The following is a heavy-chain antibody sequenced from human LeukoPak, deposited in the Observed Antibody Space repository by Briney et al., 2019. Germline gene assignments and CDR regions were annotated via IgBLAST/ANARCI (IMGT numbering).Heavy chain of an antibody. CDR1: GFTFSSYG. CDR2: ISYDGSNK. V-gene: IGHV3-30*18. CDR3: AKDGSTIFGVGPLC. J-gene: IGHJ4*02. Sequence: GRSLRLSCAASGFTFSSYGMHWVRQAPGKGLEWVAVISYDGSNKYYADSVKGRFTISRDNSKNTLYLQMNSLRAEDTAVYYCAKDGSTIFGVGPLCWGQGTLVTVSS. D-gene: IGHD3-3*01.